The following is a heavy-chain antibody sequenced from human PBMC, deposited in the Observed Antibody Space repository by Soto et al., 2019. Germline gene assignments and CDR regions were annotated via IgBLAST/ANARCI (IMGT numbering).Heavy chain of an antibody. J-gene: IGHJ5*02. V-gene: IGHV4-4*07. CDR2: IYTSGST. CDR3: ARSLNWNDRTYWFDP. Sequence: TSETLSLTCTVSGGSISSYYWSWIRQPAGKGLEWIGRIYTSGSTNYNPSLKSRVTMSVDTSKNQFSLKLSSVTAADTAVYYCARSLNWNDRTYWFDPWGQGTLVTVSS. CDR1: GGSISSYY. D-gene: IGHD1-20*01.